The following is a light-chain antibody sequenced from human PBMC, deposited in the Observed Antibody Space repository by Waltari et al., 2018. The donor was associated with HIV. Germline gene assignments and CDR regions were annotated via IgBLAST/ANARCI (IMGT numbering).Light chain of an antibody. J-gene: IGKJ1*01. CDR2: DAS. Sequence: DIQMTQSPSSLSASVGDRVTITCQASQDISNYLNWYQHKPGKAPKLLIYDASNLETGVPSRFSGSGSGTEFTLTISSLQSEDFAVYYCQQYNNWPRTFGQGTKVDFK. CDR1: QDISNY. CDR3: QQYNNWPRT. V-gene: IGKV1-33*01.